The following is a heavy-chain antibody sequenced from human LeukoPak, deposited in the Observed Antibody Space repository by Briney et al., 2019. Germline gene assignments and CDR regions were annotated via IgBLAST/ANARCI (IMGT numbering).Heavy chain of an antibody. D-gene: IGHD2-8*01. Sequence: KASETLSLTCGVSGGSITSTNWWSWVRQPPGQGLEWIGEVSLSGLTNYNPSLSSRIIMALDTSKNHLSLHLTSVTAADTAAYYCSRENGAFSPFGYWGQGYLVTVLS. CDR2: VSLSGLT. V-gene: IGHV4-4*02. CDR3: SRENGAFSPFGY. CDR1: GGSITSTNW. J-gene: IGHJ4*02.